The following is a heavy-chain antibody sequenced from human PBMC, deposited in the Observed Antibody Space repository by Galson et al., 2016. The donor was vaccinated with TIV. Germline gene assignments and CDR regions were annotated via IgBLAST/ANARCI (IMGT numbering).Heavy chain of an antibody. D-gene: IGHD7-27*01. CDR2: ISYDGSNK. V-gene: IGHV3-30*18. CDR1: RFSFNTYW. CDR3: AKDRDLYPPFMGTFDH. J-gene: IGHJ4*02. Sequence: SLRLSCAASRFSFNTYWMSWLRQAPGKGLEWVAVISYDGSNKYYADSVRGRLTISRDNSKNTLYLQMNSLRAEDTAAYYCAKDRDLYPPFMGTFDHWGQGTMVTVSS.